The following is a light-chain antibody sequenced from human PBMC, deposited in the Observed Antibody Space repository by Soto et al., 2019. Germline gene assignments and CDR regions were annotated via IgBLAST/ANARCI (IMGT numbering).Light chain of an antibody. CDR1: SSDVGSYNL. J-gene: IGLJ2*01. CDR2: EGS. Sequence: QSVLTQPASVSGSPGQSITIFCTGTSSDVGSYNLVSWYQQHPGKAPKLMIYEGSKRPSGVSNRFSGSKSGNTASLAISGLQAEDYAYYYSCSYAGSSPFDVVFRGGTKLTVL. V-gene: IGLV2-23*03. CDR3: CSYAGSSPFDVV.